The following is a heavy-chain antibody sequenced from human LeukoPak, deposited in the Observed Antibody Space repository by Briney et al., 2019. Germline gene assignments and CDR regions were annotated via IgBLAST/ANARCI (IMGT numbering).Heavy chain of an antibody. V-gene: IGHV1-46*01. CDR2: INPSGGST. J-gene: IGHJ4*02. CDR1: GYTFTSYY. Sequence: ASVKVSCKASGYTFTSYYMHWVRQAPGQGLEWMGIINPSGGSTSYAQKFQGRVTMTRDTSTSTVYMELSSLRSEDTAVYYCATYCSSTSCYGIKRGNFDYWGRGTLVTVSS. CDR3: ATYCSSTSCYGIKRGNFDY. D-gene: IGHD2-2*01.